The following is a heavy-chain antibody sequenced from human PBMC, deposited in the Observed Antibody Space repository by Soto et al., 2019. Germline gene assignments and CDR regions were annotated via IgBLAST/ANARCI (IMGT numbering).Heavy chain of an antibody. CDR2: ITRTDST. CDR3: AGGVAAEYYYYGMDV. V-gene: IGHV3-23*01. CDR1: GFTFSNYA. D-gene: IGHD2-15*01. J-gene: IGHJ6*02. Sequence: GGSLRLSCTASGFTFSNYAMSWVRQAPGKGLEWVSAITRTDSTYYADSVKGRFTISRDNSRNTLYLQMNSLRAEDTAVYYCAGGVAAEYYYYGMDVWGQGTTVTVSS.